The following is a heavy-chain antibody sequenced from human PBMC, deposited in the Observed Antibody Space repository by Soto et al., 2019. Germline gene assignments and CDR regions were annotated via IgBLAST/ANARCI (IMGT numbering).Heavy chain of an antibody. CDR3: ARRGATVPTAPRVPRNSYYVMDV. D-gene: IGHD4-4*01. Sequence: GESQRISCKGSGYSFTSYGSGWVRQMPGKGLEWMGIIYPGDSDTRYSPSFQGQVTISADKSISTAYLQWSSLKASDTAMYYCARRGATVPTAPRVPRNSYYVMDVGGQGPTAPAS. J-gene: IGHJ6*02. CDR2: IYPGDSDT. CDR1: GYSFTSYG. V-gene: IGHV5-51*01.